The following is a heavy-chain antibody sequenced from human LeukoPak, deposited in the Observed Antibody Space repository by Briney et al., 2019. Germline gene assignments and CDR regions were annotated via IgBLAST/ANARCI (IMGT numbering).Heavy chain of an antibody. V-gene: IGHV4-4*02. CDR1: GGSISSSNW. CDR3: ARDSGSYCGGDCYGENWFDP. CDR2: IYHSGST. D-gene: IGHD2-21*02. J-gene: IGHJ5*02. Sequence: SETLSLTCAVSGGSISSSNWWSWVRQPPGKGLEWIGEIYHSGSTNYNPSLKSRVTISVDKSKNQFSLKLSSVTAADTAVYYCARDSGSYCGGDCYGENWFDPWGQGTLVTVSS.